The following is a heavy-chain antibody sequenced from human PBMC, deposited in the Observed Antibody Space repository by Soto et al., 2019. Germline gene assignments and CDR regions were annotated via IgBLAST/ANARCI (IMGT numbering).Heavy chain of an antibody. V-gene: IGHV3-30-3*01. D-gene: IGHD3-10*01. CDR2: ISYDGSNK. J-gene: IGHJ3*02. CDR1: GFTFSSYS. Sequence: GGSLILSCAASGFTFSSYSMHWVRQAPGKGLEWVAVISYDGSNKYYADSVKGRFTISRDNSKNTLYLQMNSLRAEDTAVYYCAREVEWFGELLGYAFDIWGQGTMVTVSS. CDR3: AREVEWFGELLGYAFDI.